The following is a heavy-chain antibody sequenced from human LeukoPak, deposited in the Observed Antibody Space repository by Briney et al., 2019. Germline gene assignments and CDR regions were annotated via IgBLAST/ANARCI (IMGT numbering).Heavy chain of an antibody. CDR1: GFTVSSNY. Sequence: GGSLRLSCAASGFTVSSNYMSWVRQAPGKGLEWVSVIYSGGSTYYADSVKGRFTISRDNSKNTLYLQMNSLRAEDTAAYYCAREGTTVTTPKGHYYYYGMDVWGKGTTVTVSS. CDR2: IYSGGST. V-gene: IGHV3-53*01. J-gene: IGHJ6*04. D-gene: IGHD4-17*01. CDR3: AREGTTVTTPKGHYYYYGMDV.